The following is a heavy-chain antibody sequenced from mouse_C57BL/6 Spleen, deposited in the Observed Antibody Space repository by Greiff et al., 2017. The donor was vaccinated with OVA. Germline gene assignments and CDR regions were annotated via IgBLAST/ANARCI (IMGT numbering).Heavy chain of an antibody. V-gene: IGHV1-18*01. J-gene: IGHJ1*03. D-gene: IGHD5-1*01. CDR3: ARGSNWYFDV. CDR1: GYTFTDYN. Sequence: VQLKESGPELVKPGASVKIPCKASGYTFTDYNMDWVKQSHGKSLEWIGDINPNNGGTIYNQKFKGKATLTVDKSSSTAYMELRSLTSEDTAVYYCARGSNWYFDVWGTGTTVTVSS. CDR2: INPNNGGT.